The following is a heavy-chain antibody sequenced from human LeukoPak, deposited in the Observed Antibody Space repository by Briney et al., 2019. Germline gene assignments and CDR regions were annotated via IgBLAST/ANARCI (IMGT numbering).Heavy chain of an antibody. CDR2: INPNSGGT. CDR3: TRDHCTSINCYEYNYYGMDV. D-gene: IGHD2-2*01. CDR1: GYTFTAYY. J-gene: IGHJ6*02. V-gene: IGHV1-2*02. Sequence: GASLKVSCKASGYTFTAYYIHWVRRAPGQGLEWMGWINPNSGGTESAQKFQGRVTMTRDTSISTAYMELSRLRSDDMAVYYCTRDHCTSINCYEYNYYGMDVWGQGTTVTVSS.